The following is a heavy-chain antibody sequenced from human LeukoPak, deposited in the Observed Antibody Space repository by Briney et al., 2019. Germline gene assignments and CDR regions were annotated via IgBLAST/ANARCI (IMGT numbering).Heavy chain of an antibody. CDR3: AKAGPGFGFDY. CDR1: GFTFSSYE. J-gene: IGHJ4*02. Sequence: GGSLRLSCAASGFTFSSYEMNWVRQAPGKGLEWISDISSSGSTINYADSVKGRFTISRDNAKNSLNLQMNSLRAEDTALYYCAKAGPGFGFDYWGQGILVSVSS. V-gene: IGHV3-48*03. CDR2: ISSSGSTI. D-gene: IGHD3-10*01.